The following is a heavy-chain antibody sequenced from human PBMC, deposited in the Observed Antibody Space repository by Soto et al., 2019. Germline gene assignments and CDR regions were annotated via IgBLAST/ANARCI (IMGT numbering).Heavy chain of an antibody. D-gene: IGHD3-22*01. Sequence: SVKVSCKASGGTFSSYAISWVRQAPGQGLEWMGGIIPIFGTANYAQKFQGRVTITADESTSTAYMELSSLRSEDTAVYYCARWYYYDSSGYRYGMDVWGQGTTVTVSS. CDR2: IIPIFGTA. CDR3: ARWYYYDSSGYRYGMDV. V-gene: IGHV1-69*13. J-gene: IGHJ6*02. CDR1: GGTFSSYA.